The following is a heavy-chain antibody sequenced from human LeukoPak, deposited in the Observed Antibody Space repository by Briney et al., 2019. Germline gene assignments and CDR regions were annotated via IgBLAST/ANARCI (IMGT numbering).Heavy chain of an antibody. CDR3: ARDNSVGDIAWWFDP. D-gene: IGHD3-16*02. CDR1: GYTFTSHY. V-gene: IGHV1-46*01. J-gene: IGHJ5*02. Sequence: ASVKVSCKASGYTFTSHYMHWVRQAPGQGLEWMGLINPSGSSTLYAQKFQGRVTMTRDMYTTTDYMELSSLRSEDTAVYYCARDNSVGDIAWWFDPWGQGTLVTVSS. CDR2: INPSGSST.